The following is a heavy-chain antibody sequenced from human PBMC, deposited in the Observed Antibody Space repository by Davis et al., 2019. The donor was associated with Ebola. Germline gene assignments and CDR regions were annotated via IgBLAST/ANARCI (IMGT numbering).Heavy chain of an antibody. D-gene: IGHD2-2*02. CDR3: ASQYCSGTRCYTDAFDI. CDR1: GFTFDDYA. J-gene: IGHJ3*02. V-gene: IGHV3-9*01. Sequence: PGGSLRLSCAASGFTFDDYAMHWVRQAPGKGLEWVSGISWNSGSIGYADSVKGRFTLSRDNAKNSVYLQMNSLRAEDTAVYYCASQYCSGTRCYTDAFDIWGQGTMVTVSS. CDR2: ISWNSGSI.